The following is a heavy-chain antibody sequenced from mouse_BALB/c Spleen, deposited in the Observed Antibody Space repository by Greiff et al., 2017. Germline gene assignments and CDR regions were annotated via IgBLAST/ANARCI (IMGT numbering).Heavy chain of an antibody. CDR1: GFNIKDTY. Sequence: EVQRVESGAELVKPGASVKLSCTASGFNIKDTYMHWVKQRPEQGLEWIGRIDPANGNTKYDPKFQGKATITADTSSNTAYLQLSSLTSEDTAVYYCARSRYGNYFDYWGQGTTLTVSS. D-gene: IGHD2-10*02. CDR3: ARSRYGNYFDY. J-gene: IGHJ2*01. CDR2: IDPANGNT. V-gene: IGHV14-3*02.